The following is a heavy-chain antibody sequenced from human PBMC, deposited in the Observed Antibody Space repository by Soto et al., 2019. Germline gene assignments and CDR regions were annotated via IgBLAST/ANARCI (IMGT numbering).Heavy chain of an antibody. D-gene: IGHD2-21*01. V-gene: IGHV3-23*01. CDR1: GFTFSTYT. J-gene: IGHJ4*02. CDR2: IIGGGDT. Sequence: GGSLRLSCAASGFTFSTYTMNWVRQGPGQGLEWVSAIIGGGDTYYADSVKGRFTISRDDSKNTVYLQMNSLRAEDTAVYYCARGGDGYNFGAVYWGQGTPVTVSS. CDR3: ARGGDGYNFGAVY.